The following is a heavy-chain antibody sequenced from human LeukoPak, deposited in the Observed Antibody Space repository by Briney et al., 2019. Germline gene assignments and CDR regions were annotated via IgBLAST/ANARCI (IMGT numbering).Heavy chain of an antibody. CDR3: ATSLMSSGWYGSGFDY. CDR1: GFTFSSYW. Sequence: GGSLRLSCAASGFTFSSYWIHWVRQAPGKGLVWVSRINSEGSSTSYADSVKGRFTISRDNAKNTLYLQMNSLRAEDTAVYHCATSLMSSGWYGSGFDYWGQGTLVTVSS. CDR2: INSEGSST. J-gene: IGHJ4*02. D-gene: IGHD6-19*01. V-gene: IGHV3-74*01.